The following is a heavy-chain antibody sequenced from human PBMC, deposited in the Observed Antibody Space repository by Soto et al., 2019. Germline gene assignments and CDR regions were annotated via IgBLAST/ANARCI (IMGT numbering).Heavy chain of an antibody. CDR3: ARWWSGSRQGFDP. CDR1: GGSISSGDYY. D-gene: IGHD3-3*01. V-gene: IGHV4-31*03. Sequence: QVQLQKSGPGLVKPSQTLSLTCTFSGGSISSGDYYWSWIRQHPGKGLEWIWYIYYSGSTYYNPSLKSRVTISVDTSKNQFSLKLSSVTAADTAVYYCARWWSGSRQGFDPWGQGTQVTLSS. CDR2: IYYSGST. J-gene: IGHJ5*02.